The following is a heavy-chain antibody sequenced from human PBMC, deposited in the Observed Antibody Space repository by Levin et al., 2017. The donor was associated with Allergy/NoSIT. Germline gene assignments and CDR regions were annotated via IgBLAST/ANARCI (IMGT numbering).Heavy chain of an antibody. CDR3: AREIAAADFDY. J-gene: IGHJ4*02. V-gene: IGHV3-30-3*01. CDR1: GFTFSAYN. CDR2: ISSDGINK. D-gene: IGHD6-13*01. Sequence: PGGSLRLSCAASGFTFSAYNMNWVRQAPGKGLEWVAVISSDGINKYFADSVNGRFTISRDNSKNTMFLQLNSLRGDDTAVYYCAREIAAADFDYWGQGTPVTVSS.